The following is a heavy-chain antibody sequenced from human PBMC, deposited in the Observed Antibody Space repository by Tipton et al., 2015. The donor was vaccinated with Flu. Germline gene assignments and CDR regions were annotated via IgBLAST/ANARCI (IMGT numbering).Heavy chain of an antibody. CDR2: ISYDGRNE. CDR3: ARDTGSYYDSSDFDY. V-gene: IGHV3-30*04. Sequence: SLRLSCAASGFTFSGFAMHWVRQAPGKGLEWVAVISYDGRNEYYAESVKGRFTISRDNSKNTLSLQMNSLRAEDTAVYYCARDTGSYYDSSDFDYWGQGTLVTVSS. D-gene: IGHD3-22*01. CDR1: GFTFSGFA. J-gene: IGHJ4*02.